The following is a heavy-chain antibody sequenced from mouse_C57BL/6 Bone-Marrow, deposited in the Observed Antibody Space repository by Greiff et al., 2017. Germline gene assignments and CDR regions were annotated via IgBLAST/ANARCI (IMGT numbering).Heavy chain of an antibody. CDR1: GYSFTGYY. CDR2: INPSTGGT. Sequence: EVQLVESGPELVKPGASVKISCKASGYSFTGYYMNWVKQSPEKSLEWIGEINPSTGGTTYNQKFKAKATLTVDKSSSTAYMQLKSLTSEDSAVYDGACSDGTRFDYWGQGTTLTVSS. CDR3: ACSDGTRFDY. V-gene: IGHV1-42*01. D-gene: IGHD1-1*01. J-gene: IGHJ2*01.